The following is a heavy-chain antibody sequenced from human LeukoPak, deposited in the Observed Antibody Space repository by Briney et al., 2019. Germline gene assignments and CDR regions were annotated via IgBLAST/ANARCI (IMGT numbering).Heavy chain of an antibody. CDR2: IYNSEDI. Sequence: MPSETLSLTCTVSGGSISSYYWSWIRQPAGKALEWIGRIYNSEDINYNPSLKSRVTMSVDTSNNQFSLKLSSVTAADTAVYYCARGPYGYGYDYWGQGTLVTVSS. CDR3: ARGPYGYGYDY. CDR1: GGSISSYY. V-gene: IGHV4-4*07. D-gene: IGHD5-18*01. J-gene: IGHJ4*02.